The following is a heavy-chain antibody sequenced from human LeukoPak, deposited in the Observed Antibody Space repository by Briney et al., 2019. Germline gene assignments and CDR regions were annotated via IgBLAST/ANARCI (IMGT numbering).Heavy chain of an antibody. Sequence: GGSLRLSCAASGFTFSTYAVHWVRQAPGKGLEWVAVISYDGSKRYYADSVKGRFTISRDNSKNAFLQMNSLRAEDTAVYFCARGTGDGRHAFDIWGQGTMVTVSS. CDR2: ISYDGSKR. D-gene: IGHD7-27*01. CDR3: ARGTGDGRHAFDI. CDR1: GFTFSTYA. V-gene: IGHV3-30-3*01. J-gene: IGHJ3*02.